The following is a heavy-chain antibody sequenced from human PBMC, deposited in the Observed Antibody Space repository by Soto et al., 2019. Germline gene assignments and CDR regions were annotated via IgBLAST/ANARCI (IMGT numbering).Heavy chain of an antibody. Sequence: GGALRLCCAASGFTFSDYGMHLVRQAPGRRLEWVAVIWYDGTNKYYADSVKGRFTISRDNSKNTLNLQMNILRVEDTGVYYCVRLGYCIPGICYPRTYDLDFWGQGTTVTVFS. CDR1: GFTFSDYG. V-gene: IGHV3-33*01. CDR2: IWYDGTNK. J-gene: IGHJ6*02. CDR3: VRLGYCIPGICYPRTYDLDF. D-gene: IGHD2-15*01.